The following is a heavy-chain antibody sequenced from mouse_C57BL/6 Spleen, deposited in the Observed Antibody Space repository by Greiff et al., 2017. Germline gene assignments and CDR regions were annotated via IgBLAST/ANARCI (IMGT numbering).Heavy chain of an antibody. CDR3: TRLDGNYEGWFAY. D-gene: IGHD2-1*01. V-gene: IGHV1-15*01. CDR1: GYTFTDYE. CDR2: IDPETGGT. Sequence: VQLQQSGAELVRPGASVTLSCKASGYTFTDYEMHWVKQTPVHGLEWIGAIDPETGGTAYKQKFKGKAILTADKSSSTAYMELRSLTSEDSAVYYCTRLDGNYEGWFAYWGQGTLVTVSA. J-gene: IGHJ3*01.